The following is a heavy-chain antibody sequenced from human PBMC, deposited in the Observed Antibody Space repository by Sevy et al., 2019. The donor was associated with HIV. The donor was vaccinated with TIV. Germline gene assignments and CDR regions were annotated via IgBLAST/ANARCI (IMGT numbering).Heavy chain of an antibody. J-gene: IGHJ4*02. CDR3: TRPYRTDPFYYSGSSGYYYPTYFDY. CDR2: IRQDGSEK. CDR1: GFTFSNYW. V-gene: IGHV3-7*03. Sequence: GGSLRLSCAASGFTFSNYWMSWVRQAPGKGLEWVANIRQDGSEKYFVDSVKGRFAISRDNAKNSMYLQMKSLRAEETAVYYCTRPYRTDPFYYSGSSGYYYPTYFDYWGQGTLVTVSS. D-gene: IGHD3-22*01.